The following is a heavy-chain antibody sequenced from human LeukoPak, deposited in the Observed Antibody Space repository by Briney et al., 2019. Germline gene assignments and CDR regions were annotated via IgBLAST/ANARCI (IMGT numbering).Heavy chain of an antibody. CDR1: GFTFSSYA. V-gene: IGHV3-33*08. J-gene: IGHJ4*02. D-gene: IGHD3-22*01. CDR3: ATGGGFYYGH. CDR2: AQGDGRLQ. Sequence: GGSLRLSCAASGFTFSSYAMHWVRQAPGKGLEWVAAAQGDGRLQYYADSVKGRFTISKDISKSTLYVQMNSLRAEDTAVYYCATGGGFYYGHWGQGTLVTVSS.